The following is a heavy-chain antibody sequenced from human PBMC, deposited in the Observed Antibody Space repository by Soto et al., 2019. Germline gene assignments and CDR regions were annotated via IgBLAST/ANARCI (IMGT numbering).Heavy chain of an antibody. V-gene: IGHV1-69*01. J-gene: IGHJ4*02. CDR3: AIPLPKQQLVRGAFDH. D-gene: IGHD6-13*01. Sequence: QVHLVQSGAEVKKPGSSVKLSCKTFGGTFRNYAINWVRQAPGQGLEWMGGSIPVFGTANYAQTFQGRFTITADESTSTAYMELSSLRSEDTAVYYCAIPLPKQQLVRGAFDHWGQGTLVTVAS. CDR1: GGTFRNYA. CDR2: SIPVFGTA.